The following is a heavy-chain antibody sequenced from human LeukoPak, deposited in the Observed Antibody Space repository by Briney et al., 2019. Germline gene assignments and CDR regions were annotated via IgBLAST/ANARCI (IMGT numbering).Heavy chain of an antibody. V-gene: IGHV1-2*02. CDR2: INPNSGGT. J-gene: IGHJ4*02. CDR1: GYTFTGYY. D-gene: IGHD3-22*01. CDR3: ATVEPYDSSGYYYALNY. Sequence: ASVKVSCKASGYTFTGYYIHWVRQAPGQGLEWMGWINPNSGGTRYAQKFQGRVTMTEDTSTDTAYMELSSLRSEDTAVYYCATVEPYDSSGYYYALNYWGQGTLVTVSS.